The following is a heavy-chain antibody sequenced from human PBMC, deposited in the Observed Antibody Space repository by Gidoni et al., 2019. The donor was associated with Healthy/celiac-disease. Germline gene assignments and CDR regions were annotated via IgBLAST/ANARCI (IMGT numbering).Heavy chain of an antibody. CDR1: GYTFTSYD. CDR3: ARGTVLRYFDWFPAGEEKADHYYYYYGMDV. CDR2: MNPNSGNT. D-gene: IGHD3-9*01. Sequence: QVQLVQSGAEVKKPGASVKVSCKASGYTFTSYDINWVRQATGQGIEWMGWMNPNSGNTGYAQKFQGRVTMTRNTSISTAYMELSSLRSEDTAVYYCARGTVLRYFDWFPAGEEKADHYYYYYGMDVWGQGTTVTVSS. J-gene: IGHJ6*02. V-gene: IGHV1-8*01.